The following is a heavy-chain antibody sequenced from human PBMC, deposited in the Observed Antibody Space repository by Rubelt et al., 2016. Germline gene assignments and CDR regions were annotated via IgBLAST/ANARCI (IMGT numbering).Heavy chain of an antibody. V-gene: IGHV1-18*01. CDR3: ARLASTNWNELADY. Sequence: QVQLVQSGAEVKKPGASVKVSCKASGYTFTSYGISWVRQAPGQGLEWMGWISAYNGNTNYEQKLQGRVTMNTGTATRTAYMELRSLRSDDTAVYYCARLASTNWNELADYWGQGTLVTVSS. CDR2: ISAYNGNT. CDR1: GYTFTSYG. D-gene: IGHD1-1*01. J-gene: IGHJ4*02.